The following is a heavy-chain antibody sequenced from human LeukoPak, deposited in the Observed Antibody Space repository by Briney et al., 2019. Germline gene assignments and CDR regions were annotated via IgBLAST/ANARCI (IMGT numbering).Heavy chain of an antibody. D-gene: IGHD5-12*01. CDR2: IYYRGST. V-gene: IGHV4-39*01. CDR3: ARGRVATYETQDWYFDL. CDR1: GGSISSGSFY. J-gene: IGHJ2*01. Sequence: PSETLSLTCTVSGGSISSGSFYWGWIRQPPGKGLEWIGSIYYRGSTFYNPSLTSRVTMSVDTPKNQFSLRLSSVTAADTAEYYCARGRVATYETQDWYFDLWGRGTLVTVSS.